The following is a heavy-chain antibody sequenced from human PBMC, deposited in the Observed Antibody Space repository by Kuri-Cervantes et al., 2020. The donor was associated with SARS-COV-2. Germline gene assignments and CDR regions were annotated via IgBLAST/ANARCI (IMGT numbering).Heavy chain of an antibody. D-gene: IGHD3-10*02. CDR1: GGSITSGEHY. V-gene: IGHV4-31*03. Sequence: LRLSCTVSGGSITSGEHYWTWIRQHPEKGLEWIGYVYHSGNTYYHPSLKSRLTISIDTSQNQFSLRMSSVTAADTAIYYCARDVRGYDGVDAWGPGTTVTVSS. J-gene: IGHJ6*01. CDR2: VYHSGNT. CDR3: ARDVRGYDGVDA.